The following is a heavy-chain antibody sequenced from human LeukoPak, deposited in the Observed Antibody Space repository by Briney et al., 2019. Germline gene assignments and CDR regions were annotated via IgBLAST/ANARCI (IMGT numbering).Heavy chain of an antibody. CDR1: RGTFSSYA. CDR3: ASSRYYKYNWFDP. Sequence: SVKVSCKASRGTFSSYAISWVRQAPGQGLEWMGGIIPIFGTANYAQKFQGRVTITADESTSTAYMELSSLRSEDTAVYYCASSRYYKYNWFDPWGQGTLVTVSS. V-gene: IGHV1-69*13. D-gene: IGHD3-10*01. CDR2: IIPIFGTA. J-gene: IGHJ5*02.